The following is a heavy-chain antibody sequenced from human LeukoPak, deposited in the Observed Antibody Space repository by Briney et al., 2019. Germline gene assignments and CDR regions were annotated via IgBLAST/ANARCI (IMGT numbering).Heavy chain of an antibody. J-gene: IGHJ4*02. CDR1: GGSISSSSYY. CDR3: ATGGMDSIDY. V-gene: IGHV4-39*01. D-gene: IGHD3-22*01. Sequence: SETLSLTCTVSGGSISSSSYYWGWIRQPPGKGLEWIGSIYYSGSTYYNPSLKSRVTISVDTSKNQFSLKLSSVTAADTAVYYCATGGMDSIDYWGQGTLVTVSS. CDR2: IYYSGST.